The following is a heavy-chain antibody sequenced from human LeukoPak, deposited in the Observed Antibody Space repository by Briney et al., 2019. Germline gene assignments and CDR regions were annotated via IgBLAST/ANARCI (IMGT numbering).Heavy chain of an antibody. J-gene: IGHJ6*03. V-gene: IGHV4-31*03. Sequence: SETLSLTCSVSGGSFNSGGYYWTWIRQHPGKGLEWIGYIYYSGSTHYNPSLKSRVTISVDTSKNQFSLKLSSVTAADTAVYYCGRTRCGRTSCYQYYYVDVWGKGTTVTVSS. CDR1: GGSFNSGGYY. CDR2: IYYSGST. D-gene: IGHD2-2*01. CDR3: GRTRCGRTSCYQYYYVDV.